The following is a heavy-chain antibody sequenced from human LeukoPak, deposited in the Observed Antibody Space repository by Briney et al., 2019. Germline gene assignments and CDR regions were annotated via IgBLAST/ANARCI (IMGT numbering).Heavy chain of an antibody. CDR2: IYYSGST. Sequence: PSETLSLTCTVSGGSISSYYWSWIRQPPGKGLEWIGYIYYSGSTNYNPSLKSRVTIPVDTSKNQFSLKLSSVTAADTAVYYCARASVVAATNWFDPWGQGTLVTVSS. J-gene: IGHJ5*02. D-gene: IGHD2-15*01. CDR3: ARASVVAATNWFDP. CDR1: GGSISSYY. V-gene: IGHV4-59*01.